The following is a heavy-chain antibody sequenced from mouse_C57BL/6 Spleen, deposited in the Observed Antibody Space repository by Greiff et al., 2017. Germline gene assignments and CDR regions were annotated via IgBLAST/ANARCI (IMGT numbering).Heavy chain of an antibody. CDR1: GYSITSGYY. CDR2: ISYDGSN. V-gene: IGHV3-6*01. D-gene: IGHD2-5*01. CDR3: ARGSNYSAWFAY. Sequence: EVKLQESGPGLVKPSQSLSLTCSVTGYSITSGYYWNWIRQFPGNKLEWMGYISYDGSNNYNPSLKNRISITRDTSKNQFFLKLNSVTTEDTATYYCARGSNYSAWFAYWGQGTLVTVSA. J-gene: IGHJ3*01.